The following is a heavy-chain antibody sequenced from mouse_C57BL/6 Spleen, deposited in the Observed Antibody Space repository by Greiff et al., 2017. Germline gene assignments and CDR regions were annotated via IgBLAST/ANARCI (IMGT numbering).Heavy chain of an antibody. D-gene: IGHD2-5*01. CDR3: VAYYSNYGGFAY. Sequence: EVMLVESGTVLARPGASVKMSCKTSGYTFTSYWMHWVKQRPGQGLEWIGAIYPGNSDTSSNQKFKGKAKLTAVTSASTAYMELSSLTNEDSAVYYCVAYYSNYGGFAYWGQGTLVTVSA. V-gene: IGHV1-5*01. CDR2: IYPGNSDT. CDR1: GYTFTSYW. J-gene: IGHJ3*01.